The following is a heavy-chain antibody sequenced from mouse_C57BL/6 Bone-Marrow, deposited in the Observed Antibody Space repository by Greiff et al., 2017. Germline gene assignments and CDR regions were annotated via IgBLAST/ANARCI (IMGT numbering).Heavy chain of an antibody. Sequence: EVKLVESGGGLVQPGASLKLSCESNEYEFPSHDMSWVRKTPEKRLELVAAINSDGGSTYYPDTIERRFIISRDNTKNTLYLQMSSLRSEDTALYYCVRYGYGYDAMDYWGQGTSVTVSS. CDR1: EYEFPSHD. D-gene: IGHD2-2*01. J-gene: IGHJ4*01. CDR2: INSDGGST. CDR3: VRYGYGYDAMDY. V-gene: IGHV5-2*01.